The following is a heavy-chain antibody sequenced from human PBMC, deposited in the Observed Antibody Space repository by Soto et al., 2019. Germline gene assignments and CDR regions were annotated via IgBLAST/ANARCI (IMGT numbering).Heavy chain of an antibody. CDR1: GYTFTTYG. CDR2: VSPYNGDT. V-gene: IGHV1-18*04. D-gene: IGHD2-2*01. CDR3: AREVGHMDV. Sequence: SVKVSCKASGYTFTTYGINWVRQAPGQGLEWMGWVSPYNGDTTYAQNFQGRVTMTTDTSTRTAYMELRSLRSDDTAVYYCAREVGHMDVWGQGTTVTVSS. J-gene: IGHJ6*02.